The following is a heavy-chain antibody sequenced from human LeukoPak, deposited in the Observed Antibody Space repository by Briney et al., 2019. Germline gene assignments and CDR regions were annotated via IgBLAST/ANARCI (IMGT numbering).Heavy chain of an antibody. CDR2: IKKDGSEK. CDR1: EFSFSSHS. D-gene: IGHD6-19*01. Sequence: GGSLRLSCEAFEFSFSSHSWNWVRQAPGKGLEWVANIKKDGSEKYYVDSVKGRFTISRDNAKNSLYLQMNSLRAEDTAVYYCARISYSSGWYFDYWGQGSLVTVSS. CDR3: ARISYSSGWYFDY. V-gene: IGHV3-7*01. J-gene: IGHJ4*02.